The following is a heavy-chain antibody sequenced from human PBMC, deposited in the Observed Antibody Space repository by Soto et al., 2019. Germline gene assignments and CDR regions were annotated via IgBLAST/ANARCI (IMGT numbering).Heavy chain of an antibody. J-gene: IGHJ6*02. CDR2: IYYSGST. CDR3: ARDVGSSWYEDYYYYGMDV. D-gene: IGHD6-13*01. V-gene: IGHV4-61*08. CDR1: GGSISSGGYS. Sequence: PSETLSLTCAVSGGSISSGGYSWSWIRQPPGKGLEWIGYIYYSGSTNYNPSLKSRVTISVDTSKNQFSLKLSSVTAADTAVYYCARDVGSSWYEDYYYYGMDVWGQGTTVTVSS.